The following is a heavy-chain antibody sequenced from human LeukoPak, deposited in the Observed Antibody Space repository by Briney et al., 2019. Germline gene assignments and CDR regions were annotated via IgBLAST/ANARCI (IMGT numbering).Heavy chain of an antibody. CDR1: GYTFTDHY. D-gene: IGHD2-2*01. Sequence: ASVTVSCKASGYTFTDHYMHWVRQAPGHGLEWMGWINPNSGGTNYAQKFQGRVTMTRDTSISTAYMELSRLRSDDTAVYYCARDSVPSYGMDVWGQGTTVTVSS. J-gene: IGHJ6*02. CDR2: INPNSGGT. V-gene: IGHV1-2*02. CDR3: ARDSVPSYGMDV.